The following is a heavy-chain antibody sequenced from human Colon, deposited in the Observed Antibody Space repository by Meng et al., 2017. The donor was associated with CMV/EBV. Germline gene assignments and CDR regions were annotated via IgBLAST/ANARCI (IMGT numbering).Heavy chain of an antibody. D-gene: IGHD1-20*01. Sequence: QGELVQSGAKVKKPGASVKASCKASGYTFTGYYMHWVRQAPGQGLEWMGWINPNSGGTNYAQKFQGRVTMTRDTSISTAYMELSRLRSDDTAVYYCARAPYNWNDEGWFDPWGRGTLVTVSS. CDR2: INPNSGGT. CDR1: GYTFTGYY. V-gene: IGHV1-2*02. J-gene: IGHJ5*02. CDR3: ARAPYNWNDEGWFDP.